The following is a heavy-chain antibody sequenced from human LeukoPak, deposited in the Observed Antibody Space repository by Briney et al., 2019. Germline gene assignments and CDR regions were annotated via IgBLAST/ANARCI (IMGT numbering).Heavy chain of an antibody. CDR1: GISVGSNY. CDR2: LYTSGST. J-gene: IGHJ5*02. CDR3: VRDDNRFDP. V-gene: IGHV3-66*01. Sequence: GGSLRLSCAASGISVGSNYMSWVRQAPGMGLEWVSILYTSGSTSYADSVKGRFTISRDNSKNTLYLQMNNLRVEDTAVYYCVRDDNRFDPWGQGTVVTVSS.